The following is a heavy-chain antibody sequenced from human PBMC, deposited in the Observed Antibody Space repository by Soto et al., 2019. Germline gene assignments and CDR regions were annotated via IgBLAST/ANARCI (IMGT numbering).Heavy chain of an antibody. Sequence: HPRAVLCFTIINFGVRRIRKAPGKGLEWVAVISYDGSNKYYAVSVKGRFTISRDNSKNTLYLQMNSLRAEDTAVYYCARDACYESGGYHYLHSVFAFLGKGSMVP. CDR1: CFTIINFG. J-gene: IGHJ3*01. CDR3: ARDACYESGGYHYLHSVFAF. D-gene: IGHD3-22*01. V-gene: IGHV3-30-3*01. CDR2: ISYDGSNK.